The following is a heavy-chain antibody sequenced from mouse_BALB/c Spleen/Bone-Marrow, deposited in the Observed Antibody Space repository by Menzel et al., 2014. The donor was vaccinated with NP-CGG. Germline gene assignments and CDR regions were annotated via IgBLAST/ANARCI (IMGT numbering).Heavy chain of an antibody. CDR1: GDSITSGY. CDR3: ARYYTNHMDY. V-gene: IGHV3-8*02. Sequence: EVKLQESGPSLVKPSQTPSLPCSVTGDSITSGYWNWIRKFPGNKLEYMGYISYSGTTYYNPSLKSRISITRDTSKNQYYLQLNSVTTEDTATYYCARYYTNHMDYWGQGTSVTVSS. J-gene: IGHJ4*01. D-gene: IGHD2-5*01. CDR2: ISYSGTT.